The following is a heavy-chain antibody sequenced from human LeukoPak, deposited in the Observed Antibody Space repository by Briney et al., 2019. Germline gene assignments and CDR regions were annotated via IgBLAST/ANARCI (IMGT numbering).Heavy chain of an antibody. J-gene: IGHJ4*02. Sequence: SVKVSCKASGGTFSSYAISWVRQAPGQGLEWMGGIIPIFGAANYAQKFQGRVTITADESTSTAYMELSSLRPEDTAVYYCARPQEYYDFWSGYYLFDYWGQGTLVTVSS. D-gene: IGHD3-3*01. CDR2: IIPIFGAA. CDR3: ARPQEYYDFWSGYYLFDY. V-gene: IGHV1-69*13. CDR1: GGTFSSYA.